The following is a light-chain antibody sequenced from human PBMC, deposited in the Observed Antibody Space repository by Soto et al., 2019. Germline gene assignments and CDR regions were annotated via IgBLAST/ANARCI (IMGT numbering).Light chain of an antibody. Sequence: DIQMTQSPSSLSASVGDRVTITCRASQSITTYLNWYQQKPGKAPKNLIYDAYSLQSGVPSRFSGSGSGTDLTLTFNSLQRKDFSTYYCLQSYNTPLSVGPGTKVDFK. V-gene: IGKV1-39*01. CDR2: DAY. CDR3: LQSYNTPLS. CDR1: QSITTY. J-gene: IGKJ3*01.